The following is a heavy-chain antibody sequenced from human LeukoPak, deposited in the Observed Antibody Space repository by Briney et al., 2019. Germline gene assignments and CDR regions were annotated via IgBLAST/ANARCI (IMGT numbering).Heavy chain of an antibody. V-gene: IGHV3-9*01. CDR1: GFTFDDYA. Sequence: GRSLRLSCAASGFTFDDYAMHWVRQAPGKGLEWVSGISWNSGSIGYADSVKGRFTISRDNAKNSLYLQMNSLRAEETALYCCAKDIEGDVVVPAAIRGATTGFDYWGQGTLVTVSS. CDR3: AKDIEGDVVVPAAIRGATTGFDY. D-gene: IGHD2-2*02. J-gene: IGHJ4*02. CDR2: ISWNSGSI.